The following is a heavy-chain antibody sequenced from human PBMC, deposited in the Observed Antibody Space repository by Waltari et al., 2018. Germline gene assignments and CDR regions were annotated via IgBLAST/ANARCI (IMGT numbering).Heavy chain of an antibody. CDR2: MQYRGST. CDR3: GRIAFGDDGGYFQH. J-gene: IGHJ1*01. Sequence: QLQLQESGPGLVKPSETLSLTCPVPGGSISTNSNWGWIRQPPGKGLEWMGNMQYRGSTFYNPSLKSRVTISLDTAKNQFSLRLSSVGAADTAVYFCGRIAFGDDGGYFQHWGQGTLVTVSS. CDR1: GGSISTNSN. D-gene: IGHD4-17*01. V-gene: IGHV4-39*01.